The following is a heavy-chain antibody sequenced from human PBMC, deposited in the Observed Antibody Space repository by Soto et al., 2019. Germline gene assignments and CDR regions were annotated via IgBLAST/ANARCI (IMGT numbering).Heavy chain of an antibody. J-gene: IGHJ3*02. CDR3: ATWHLREPAYDI. V-gene: IGHV3-53*01. Sequence: DVQLVESGGGLIQPGGSLRLSCAASGFTVSGKKYLAWVRQAPGKGLEWVSALYDVDGTFYADSVKGRFTTSGDSSRTIVYLQMNSLRPDDTAVYYCATWHLREPAYDIWGQGTAVTFSS. CDR1: GFTVSGKKY. CDR2: LYDVDGT. D-gene: IGHD4-17*01.